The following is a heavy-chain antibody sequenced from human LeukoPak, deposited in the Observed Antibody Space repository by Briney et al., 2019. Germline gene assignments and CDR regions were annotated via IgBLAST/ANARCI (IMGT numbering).Heavy chain of an antibody. CDR2: INPDGSQT. D-gene: IGHD3-22*01. V-gene: IGHV3-7*03. Sequence: PGGSLRLSCAASGFTFSSYWMNWVRQAPGKGLEWVALINPDGSQTNYVDSVKGRLTISRDNAKNSLYLQMNSLRAEDTALYYCAKDITMIVVAPFDIWGQGTMVTVSS. CDR1: GFTFSSYW. J-gene: IGHJ3*02. CDR3: AKDITMIVVAPFDI.